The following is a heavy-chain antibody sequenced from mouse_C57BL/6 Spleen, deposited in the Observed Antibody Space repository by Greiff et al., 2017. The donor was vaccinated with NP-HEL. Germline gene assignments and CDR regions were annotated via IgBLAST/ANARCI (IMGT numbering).Heavy chain of an antibody. Sequence: EVQLQQSGAELVKPGASVKLSCTASGFNIKDYYMHWVKQRTEQGLEWIGRIDPEDGETKYAAKFQGQATITADTSNNTAYLQISSLTSEDTAVYYCARFDYYGSSDWYFDVWGTGTTVTVSS. J-gene: IGHJ1*03. CDR3: ARFDYYGSSDWYFDV. CDR2: IDPEDGET. V-gene: IGHV14-2*01. D-gene: IGHD1-1*01. CDR1: GFNIKDYY.